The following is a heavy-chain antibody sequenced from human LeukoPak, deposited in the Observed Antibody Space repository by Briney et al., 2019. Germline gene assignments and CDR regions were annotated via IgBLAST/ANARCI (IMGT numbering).Heavy chain of an antibody. Sequence: ASVKVSCKASGYTFTSYDINWVRQATGQGLEWMGWMNPNSGNTGYAQKFQGRVTITRNTSISTAYMELSSLRSEDTAVYYCARDGGYDFWSGYKHYFDYWGQGTLVTVSS. CDR2: MNPNSGNT. CDR1: GYTFTSYD. D-gene: IGHD3-3*01. CDR3: ARDGGYDFWSGYKHYFDY. V-gene: IGHV1-8*03. J-gene: IGHJ4*02.